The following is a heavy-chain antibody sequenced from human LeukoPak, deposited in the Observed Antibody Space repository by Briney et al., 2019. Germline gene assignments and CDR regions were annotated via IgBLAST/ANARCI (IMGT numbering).Heavy chain of an antibody. CDR2: INPSGGST. J-gene: IGHJ3*02. CDR1: GYTFTSYY. V-gene: IGHV1-46*01. CDR3: ARDRCSGGSCYHDAFDI. D-gene: IGHD2-15*01. Sequence: ASVKVSCKASGYTFTSYYMHWVRQAPGQGPEWMGIINPSGGSTSYAQKFQGRVTMTRDTSTSTVYMELSSLGSEDTAVYYCARDRCSGGSCYHDAFDIWGQGTMVTVSS.